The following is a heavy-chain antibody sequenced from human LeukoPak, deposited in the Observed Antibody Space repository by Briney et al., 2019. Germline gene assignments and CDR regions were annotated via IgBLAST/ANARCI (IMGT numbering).Heavy chain of an antibody. Sequence: GGSLRLSCAASGFTFSSYWMHWVRQAPGKGLMWVSRINSDGSRTTYADSVRGRFTISRDNAKSTLYLQMNSLRAEDTAVYYCARDRPYYYFDYWGQGALVTVSS. CDR2: INSDGSRT. J-gene: IGHJ4*02. V-gene: IGHV3-74*01. CDR1: GFTFSSYW. CDR3: ARDRPYYYFDY. D-gene: IGHD2-21*01.